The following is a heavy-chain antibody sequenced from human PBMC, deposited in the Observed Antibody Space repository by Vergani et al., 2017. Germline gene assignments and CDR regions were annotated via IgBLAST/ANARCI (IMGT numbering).Heavy chain of an antibody. CDR2: ISGSGGST. J-gene: IGHJ4*02. D-gene: IGHD3-3*01. CDR3: ARMYDFWSGKWYDY. CDR1: GFTFSSYA. Sequence: EVQLLESGGGLVQPGGSLRLSCAASGFTFSSYAMSWVRQAPGKGLEWVSAISGSGGSTYYADSVKGRFTISRDNSKNTLYLQMNSLRAEDTAVYYCARMYDFWSGKWYDYWGQGTLVTVSS. V-gene: IGHV3-23*01.